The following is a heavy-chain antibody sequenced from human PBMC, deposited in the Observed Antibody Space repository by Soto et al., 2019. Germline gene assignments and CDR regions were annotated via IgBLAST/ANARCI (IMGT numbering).Heavy chain of an antibody. CDR1: GYNFNTYW. V-gene: IGHV5-51*01. CDR2: IYPGDSDT. D-gene: IGHD5-18*01. CDR3: ARLFPPPTWPGADTVMVGFDY. J-gene: IGHJ4*02. Sequence: GESLKISCQASGYNFNTYWIGWVRQVPGKGLEWLGLIYPGDSDTRYSPSFQGQITISADTATSTAYLQWSGLKASDTAIYYCARLFPPPTWPGADTVMVGFDYWGRGTLVTVSS.